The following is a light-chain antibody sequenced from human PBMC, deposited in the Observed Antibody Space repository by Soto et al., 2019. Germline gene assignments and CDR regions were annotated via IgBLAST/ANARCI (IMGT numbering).Light chain of an antibody. CDR1: SSDVGGYNY. J-gene: IGLJ2*01. Sequence: QSALTQPASVSGSPGQSITISCTGTSSDVGGYNYVSWYQQHPGKAPKLMIYDVSNRPSGVSNSFSGSQSGNTASLTISVLQAEHEADYYCSSYTSSSTPVVVGGGTKLTVL. CDR2: DVS. V-gene: IGLV2-14*01. CDR3: SSYTSSSTPVV.